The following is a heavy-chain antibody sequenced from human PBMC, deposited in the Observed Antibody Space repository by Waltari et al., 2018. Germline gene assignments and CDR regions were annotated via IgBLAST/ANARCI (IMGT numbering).Heavy chain of an antibody. Sequence: EVQLVESGGALVQPGGSLKLSCAASGLIISDYAIHWVRQASGKGREGVGRIRSRFKGDATAYGESVQGRFTISRDDSKNTVYLEMNSLKTDDTAVYYCIRPFEMGIDWGQGTLVTVSS. D-gene: IGHD7-27*01. CDR3: IRPFEMGID. J-gene: IGHJ4*02. V-gene: IGHV3-73*01. CDR2: IRSRFKGDAT. CDR1: GLIISDYA.